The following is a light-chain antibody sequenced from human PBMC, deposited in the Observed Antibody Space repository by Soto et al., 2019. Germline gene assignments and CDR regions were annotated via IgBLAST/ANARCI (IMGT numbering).Light chain of an antibody. V-gene: IGLV2-14*01. CDR2: EVS. CDR3: SSYTRSSTL. Sequence: QSVLTQPASVSGSPGQSITISCTGTSSDVGSYNYVSWYQQHPGKAPKLMIYEVSDRPSGISSRFSGSKSGNTASLTISGLKTEDEAAYYCSSYTRSSTLFGTGTKVTV. J-gene: IGLJ1*01. CDR1: SSDVGSYNY.